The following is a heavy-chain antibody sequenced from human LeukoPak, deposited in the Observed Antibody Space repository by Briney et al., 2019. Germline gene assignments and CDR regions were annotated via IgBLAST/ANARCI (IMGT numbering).Heavy chain of an antibody. Sequence: SETLSLTCRVSVYSISSGYYWVWIRQPPGKGLEWIGSIYHSGSTYYNPSLKSRVTTSVDTSKNQFSLKLSSVTAADTAVYYCARHRTTVVTPLDYWGQGTLVTVSS. V-gene: IGHV4-38-2*01. J-gene: IGHJ4*02. CDR3: ARHRTTVVTPLDY. CDR2: IYHSGST. D-gene: IGHD4-23*01. CDR1: VYSISSGYY.